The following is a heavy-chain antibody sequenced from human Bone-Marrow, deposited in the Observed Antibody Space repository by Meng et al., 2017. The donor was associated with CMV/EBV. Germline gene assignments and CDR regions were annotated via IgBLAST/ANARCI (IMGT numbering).Heavy chain of an antibody. V-gene: IGHV4-31*03. J-gene: IGHJ4*02. Sequence: LPCTVSGGSISSGGYYWSWLRQHPGKGLEWIGYIYYSRSTYYNPSLKSRVTISVDTSKNQFSLKLSSVTAADTAVYYCASGSTSNLDYWGQGTLVTVSS. CDR2: IYYSRST. D-gene: IGHD2-2*01. CDR3: ASGSTSNLDY. CDR1: GGSISSGGYY.